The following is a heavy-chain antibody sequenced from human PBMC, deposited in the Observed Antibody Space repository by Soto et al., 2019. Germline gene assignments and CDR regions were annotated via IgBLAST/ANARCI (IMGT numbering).Heavy chain of an antibody. V-gene: IGHV4-34*01. CDR2: INHSGST. CDR1: GGSFSGYY. D-gene: IGHD6-6*01. Sequence: SETLSLTCAVYGGSFSGYYWSWIRQPPGKGLEWIGEINHSGSTNYNPSLKSRVTISVDTSKNQFSLKLSSVTAADTAVYYCARGRLAAPPYYYYMDVWGKGTTVTVSS. CDR3: ARGRLAAPPYYYYMDV. J-gene: IGHJ6*03.